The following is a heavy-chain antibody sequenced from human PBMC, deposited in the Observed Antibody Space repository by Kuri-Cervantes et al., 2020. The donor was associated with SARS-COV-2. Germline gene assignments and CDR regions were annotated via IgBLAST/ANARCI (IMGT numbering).Heavy chain of an antibody. V-gene: IGHV3-7*03. CDR1: GFTFSSYW. Sequence: GGSLRLSCAASGFTFSSYWMGWVRQAPGKGLEWVANIDQDGYEKYFVDSVKGRFSISRDNAKNSLFLRMNSLRAEDTAIYFCARPSLNTGSYFPDWGQGTLVTVSS. D-gene: IGHD1-26*01. CDR2: IDQDGYEK. CDR3: ARPSLNTGSYFPD. J-gene: IGHJ4*02.